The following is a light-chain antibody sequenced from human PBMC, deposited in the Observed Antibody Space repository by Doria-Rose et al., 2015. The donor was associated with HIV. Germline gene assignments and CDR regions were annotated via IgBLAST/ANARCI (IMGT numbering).Light chain of an antibody. V-gene: IGKV4-1*01. CDR2: WAS. CDR3: QQYYDTPS. J-gene: IGKJ3*01. Sequence: DIRVTQSPESLGMSLGERATLNCKSNQSLLYTSKNYLAWYQQKPGQPPKLLIYWASTRQSGVPARFSGSGSGTDFTLTISSLEAEDEAVYYCQQYYDTPSFGPGTTVNIK. CDR1: QSLLYTSKNY.